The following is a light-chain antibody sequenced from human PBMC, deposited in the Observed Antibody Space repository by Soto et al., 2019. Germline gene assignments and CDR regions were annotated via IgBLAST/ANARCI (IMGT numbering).Light chain of an antibody. CDR2: EGS. CDR3: CSYAGSDVV. Sequence: QSVLTQPASVSGSPVQSITISCTGTSSDVGSYNLVSWYQEHPGKAPKLMIYEGSKRPSEVSSRFPGSKSGNTASLTTSGHKAVDLADYCSCSYAGSDVVFGGGSKLPV. CDR1: SSDVGSYNL. V-gene: IGLV2-23*01. J-gene: IGLJ2*01.